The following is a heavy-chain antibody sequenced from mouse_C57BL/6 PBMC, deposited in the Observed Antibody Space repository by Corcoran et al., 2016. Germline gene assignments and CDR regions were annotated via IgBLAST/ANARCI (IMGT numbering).Heavy chain of an antibody. J-gene: IGHJ4*01. CDR3: ARLWYGSSYDAMDY. D-gene: IGHD1-1*01. Sequence: EVQLQQSGPELVKPGASVKIPCKASGYTFTDYNMDWVKQSHGKSLEWIGDINPNNGGTIYNQKFKGKATLTVDKSSSTAYMELRSLTSEDTAVYYCARLWYGSSYDAMDYWGQGTSVTVSS. CDR2: INPNNGGT. CDR1: GYTFTDYN. V-gene: IGHV1-18*01.